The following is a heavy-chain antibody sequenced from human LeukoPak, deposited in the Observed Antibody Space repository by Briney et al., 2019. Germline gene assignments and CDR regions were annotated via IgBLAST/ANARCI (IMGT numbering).Heavy chain of an antibody. J-gene: IGHJ4*02. CDR1: GFTFSSYA. V-gene: IGHV3-23*01. Sequence: GGSLRLSCAASGFTFSSYAMSWVRQAPGKGLEWVSAISGSGGSTYYADSVKGRFTISRDNSKNTAYLQMNSLKTEDTAVYYCTRLLGTESNYWGQGTLVTVSS. D-gene: IGHD1-14*01. CDR3: TRLLGTESNY. CDR2: ISGSGGST.